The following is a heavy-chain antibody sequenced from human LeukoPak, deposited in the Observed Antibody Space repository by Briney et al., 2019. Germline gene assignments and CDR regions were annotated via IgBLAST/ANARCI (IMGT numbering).Heavy chain of an antibody. Sequence: ASVKVSCKASGYTFTGYYMHWVRQAPGQGLEWMGWINPNSGGTNYAQKFQGRVTMTRDTSISTAYMELSRLRSDDTAVYYCARQYYYDSSGYYAHEPDYWGRGTLVTVSS. CDR2: INPNSGGT. CDR3: ARQYYYDSSGYYAHEPDY. CDR1: GYTFTGYY. V-gene: IGHV1-2*02. D-gene: IGHD3-22*01. J-gene: IGHJ4*02.